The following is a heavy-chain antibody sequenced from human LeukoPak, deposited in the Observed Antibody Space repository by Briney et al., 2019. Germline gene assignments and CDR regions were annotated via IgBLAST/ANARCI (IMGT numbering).Heavy chain of an antibody. V-gene: IGHV4-31*03. CDR3: ARDPPPAYDPRWFDP. CDR2: ISDSGNT. J-gene: IGHJ5*02. Sequence: SETLSLTCTVSGGAITSGGYYWNWIRQHPGKGLEWIGYISDSGNTYYNPSLKSRLSISRDTSKNQFSLRLSSVTAADTALYYCARDPPPAYDPRWFDPWGQGTLVTVSS. D-gene: IGHD5-12*01. CDR1: GGAITSGGYY.